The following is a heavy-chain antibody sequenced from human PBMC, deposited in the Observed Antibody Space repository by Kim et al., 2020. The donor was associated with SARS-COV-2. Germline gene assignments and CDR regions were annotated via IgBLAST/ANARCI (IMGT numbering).Heavy chain of an antibody. J-gene: IGHJ4*02. CDR1: GFTFSSYG. CDR3: AKDYRSSTSCYPFDY. CDR2: ISYDGSNK. V-gene: IGHV3-30*18. Sequence: GGSLRLSCAASGFTFSSYGMHWVRQAPGKGLEWVAVISYDGSNKYYADSVKGRFTISRDNSKNTLYLQMNSLRAEDTAVYYCAKDYRSSTSCYPFDYWGQGTLVTVSS. D-gene: IGHD2-2*01.